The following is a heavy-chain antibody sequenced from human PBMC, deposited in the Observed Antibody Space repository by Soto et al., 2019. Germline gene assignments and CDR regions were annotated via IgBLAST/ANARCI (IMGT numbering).Heavy chain of an antibody. D-gene: IGHD3-10*01. CDR1: GGSISSGGYY. CDR3: ARGELRTMVRGVIDY. J-gene: IGHJ4*02. CDR2: IYYSGST. Sequence: SETLSLTCTVSGGSISSGGYYWSWIRQHPGKGLEWIGYIYYSGSTYYNQSLKNRVTISVDTSKNQFSLKLSSVTAADTSVYYCARGELRTMVRGVIDYWGQGTLVTVSA. V-gene: IGHV4-31*03.